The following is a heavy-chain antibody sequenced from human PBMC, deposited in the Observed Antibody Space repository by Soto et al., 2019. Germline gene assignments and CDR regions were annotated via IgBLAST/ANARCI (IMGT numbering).Heavy chain of an antibody. CDR3: ATSNWFDP. V-gene: IGHV4-39*01. CDR1: GGSISSSTYF. J-gene: IGHJ5*02. Sequence: SETLSLTCTVSGGSISSSTYFWGWIRQPPGKGLQWIGSIYYSGSTYYNPSLKSRVTISVDTSKNQFSLKLSSVTAADTAVYYCATSNWFDPWGLGTLVTVPQ. CDR2: IYYSGST.